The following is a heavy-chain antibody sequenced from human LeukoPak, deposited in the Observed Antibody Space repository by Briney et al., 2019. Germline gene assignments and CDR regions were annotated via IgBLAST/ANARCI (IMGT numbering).Heavy chain of an antibody. CDR3: ARSYSGGHLRYYYYYMDV. D-gene: IGHD1-26*01. V-gene: IGHV1-69*06. Sequence: ASVKVSCKASGGTFSSYAISWVRQAPGQGLEWMGGIIPIFGTANYAQKFQGRVTITADKSTSTAYMELSSLRSEDTAVYYCARSYSGGHLRYYYYYMDVWGKGTTVTISS. J-gene: IGHJ6*03. CDR2: IIPIFGTA. CDR1: GGTFSSYA.